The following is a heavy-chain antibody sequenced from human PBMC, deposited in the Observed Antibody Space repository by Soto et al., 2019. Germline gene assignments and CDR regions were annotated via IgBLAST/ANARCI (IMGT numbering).Heavy chain of an antibody. D-gene: IGHD3-22*01. V-gene: IGHV1-69*06. CDR3: ARGDYDSSLPFDY. J-gene: IGHJ4*02. Sequence: SVKVSCKASGGTFSSYAISWVRQAPGQGLEWMGGIIPIFGTANYAQKFQGRVTITADKSTSTAYMELSSLRSEDTAVYYCARGDYDSSLPFDYWGQGTRVTVSS. CDR2: IIPIFGTA. CDR1: GGTFSSYA.